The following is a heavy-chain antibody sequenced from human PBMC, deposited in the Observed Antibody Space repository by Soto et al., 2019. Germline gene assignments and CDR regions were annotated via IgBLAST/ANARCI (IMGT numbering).Heavy chain of an antibody. Sequence: PSETLSLTCAVSGGSISSSNWWSWVRQPPGKGLEWIGEIYHSGSTNYNPSLKSRVTISVDKSKNQFSLKLSSVTAADAAVYYCARVNWVLWFEVLYYFRGTAGWGHGTNVTVSP. V-gene: IGHV4-4*02. CDR1: GGSISSSNW. CDR3: ARVNWVLWFEVLYYFRGTAG. CDR2: IYHSGST. D-gene: IGHD3-10*01. J-gene: IGHJ6*01.